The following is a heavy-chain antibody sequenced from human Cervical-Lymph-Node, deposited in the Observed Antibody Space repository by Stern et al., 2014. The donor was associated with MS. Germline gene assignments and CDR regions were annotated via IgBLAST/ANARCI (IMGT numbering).Heavy chain of an antibody. J-gene: IGHJ5*02. CDR1: GFTFSYFA. V-gene: IGHV3-30*09. D-gene: IGHD3-16*01. Sequence: QVHLVGPGGGAVQPGRSLRLSCTGSGFTFSYFAMHWVRQAPGTALAGVAIISYDGTKRYYADSVKGRFAISRDNSNNTLFLQMKRLRPEDTAIYYCVREGGKGRFDPWGQGSLVTVSS. CDR2: ISYDGTKR. CDR3: VREGGKGRFDP.